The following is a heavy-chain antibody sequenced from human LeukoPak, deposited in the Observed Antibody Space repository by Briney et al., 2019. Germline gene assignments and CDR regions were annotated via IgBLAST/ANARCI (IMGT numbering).Heavy chain of an antibody. Sequence: ASVQVSCKAFGYTFTSSYMHWVRQAPGQGPEWMGVISPSGGSTTYAQKFQGRVTLTRDMSTSTAYMELSSLRSEDTAVYYCATVIFRSDTWFDPWGQGTLVTVSS. J-gene: IGHJ5*02. V-gene: IGHV1-46*01. CDR3: ATVIFRSDTWFDP. CDR2: ISPSGGST. CDR1: GYTFTSSY.